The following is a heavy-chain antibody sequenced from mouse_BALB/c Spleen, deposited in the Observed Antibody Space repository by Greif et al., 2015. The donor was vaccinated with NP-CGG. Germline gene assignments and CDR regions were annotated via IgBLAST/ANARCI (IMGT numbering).Heavy chain of an antibody. D-gene: IGHD2-1*01. Sequence: ESGPGLVKPSQSLSLTCSVTGYSITSGYYWNWIRQFPGNKLEWMGYISYDGSNNYNPSLKNRISITRDTSKNQFFLKLNSVTTEDTATYYCARDHGNYVWFAYWGQGTLVTVSA. V-gene: IGHV3-6*02. CDR3: ARDHGNYVWFAY. J-gene: IGHJ3*01. CDR1: GYSITSGYY. CDR2: ISYDGSN.